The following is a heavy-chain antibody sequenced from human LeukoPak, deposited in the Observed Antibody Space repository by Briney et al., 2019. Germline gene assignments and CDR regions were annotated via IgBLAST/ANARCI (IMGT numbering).Heavy chain of an antibody. D-gene: IGHD5-12*01. CDR1: GGSISSGGYS. V-gene: IGHV4-30-2*01. Sequence: NPSETLSLTCAVSGGSISSGGYSWSWIRQPPGKGLEWIGYIYHNGSTYYNPSLKSRVTISVDTSKNQFSLKLSSVTAADTAVYYCARGGKWPYNWFDPWGQGTLVTVSS. J-gene: IGHJ5*02. CDR2: IYHNGST. CDR3: ARGGKWPYNWFDP.